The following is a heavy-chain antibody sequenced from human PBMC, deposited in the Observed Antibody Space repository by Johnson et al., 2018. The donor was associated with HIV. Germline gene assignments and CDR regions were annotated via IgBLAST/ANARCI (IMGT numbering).Heavy chain of an antibody. J-gene: IGHJ3*02. D-gene: IGHD2-21*02. CDR3: ARAAYGGGDCYSGSRLDAFDI. V-gene: IGHV3-48*04. Sequence: VQLVESGGGLVQPGGSLRLSCAASGFTFSSYAMSWVRQAPGKGLEWVSAISGSGSTIYYADSVKGRVTISRDNAKNSLYLQMNSLRAEDTAVYYCARAAYGGGDCYSGSRLDAFDIWGQGTMVTVSS. CDR2: ISGSGSTI. CDR1: GFTFSSYA.